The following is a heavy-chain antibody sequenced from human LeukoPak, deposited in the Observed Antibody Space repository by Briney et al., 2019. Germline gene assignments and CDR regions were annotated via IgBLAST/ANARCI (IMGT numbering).Heavy chain of an antibody. Sequence: SQTLSLTCTVSGGSISSGSYYWSWIRQPAGKGLEWIGRIYTSGSTNYNPSLKSRVTISVDTSKNQFSLKLSSVTAADTAVYYCARLKPDSSGFDYWGQGTLVTVSS. CDR2: IYTSGST. CDR3: ARLKPDSSGFDY. J-gene: IGHJ4*02. CDR1: GGSISSGSYY. D-gene: IGHD3-22*01. V-gene: IGHV4-61*02.